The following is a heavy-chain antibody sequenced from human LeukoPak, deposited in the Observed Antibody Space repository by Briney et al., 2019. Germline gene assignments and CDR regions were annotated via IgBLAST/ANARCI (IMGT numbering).Heavy chain of an antibody. J-gene: IGHJ3*02. V-gene: IGHV3-23*01. CDR1: GFTFSSYA. CDR3: ASTSGYCSGGSCYDPSRTTVTTDAFDI. D-gene: IGHD2-15*01. CDR2: ISGSGGST. Sequence: GGSLRLSCAASGFTFSSYAMSWVRQAPGKGLEWVSAISGSGGSTYYADSVKGRFTISRDNSKNTLYLQMNSLRAEDTAVYYCASTSGYCSGGSCYDPSRTTVTTDAFDIWGQGTMVTVSS.